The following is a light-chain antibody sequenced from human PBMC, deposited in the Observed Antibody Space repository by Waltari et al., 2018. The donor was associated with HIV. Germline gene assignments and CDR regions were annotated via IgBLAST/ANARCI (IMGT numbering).Light chain of an antibody. CDR2: GDD. J-gene: IGLJ2*01. CDR1: SSNIGSNT. CDR3: GVWDDSLSGQAV. Sequence: QSVLTQPASVSGPPGQGVTISCSGSSSNIGSNTVSWYQQLPGAAPKLFIFGDDVRPSGVPDRFSGSKSCTSASRAISGLQFEDEAVYCCGVWDDSLSGQAVFGGGTMLTVL. V-gene: IGLV1-44*01.